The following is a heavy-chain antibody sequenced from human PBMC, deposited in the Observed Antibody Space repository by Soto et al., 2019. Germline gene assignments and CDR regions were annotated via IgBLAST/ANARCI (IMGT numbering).Heavy chain of an antibody. CDR2: IYYSGST. V-gene: IGHV4-61*01. D-gene: IGHD2-21*01. CDR3: ARATTSAYSAEFDY. J-gene: IGHJ4*02. Sequence: QVQLQESGPGLVKPSETLSLTCTVSGGSVSSGSYYWSWIRQSPGKGLEWIGYIYYSGSTNYNPSLKSRVTISVDTSKNQFSLKLSSVTAADTAVYYCARATTSAYSAEFDYWGQGTLVTVSS. CDR1: GGSVSSGSYY.